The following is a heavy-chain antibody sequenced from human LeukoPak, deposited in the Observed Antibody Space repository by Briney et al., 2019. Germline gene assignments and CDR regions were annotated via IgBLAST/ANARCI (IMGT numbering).Heavy chain of an antibody. CDR1: GFTFSSYA. Sequence: GGSLRLSCEASGFTFSSYAMSWVRQAPGKGLEWVSGISGSGGSTYYADSVKGRFTISRDNSKNTLYLQMNSLRAEDTAVYYCXXXXXSYSSGWSVFDYWGQGNLVTVSS. CDR3: XXXXXSYSSGWSVFDY. D-gene: IGHD6-19*01. J-gene: IGHJ4*02. CDR2: ISGSGGST. V-gene: IGHV3-23*01.